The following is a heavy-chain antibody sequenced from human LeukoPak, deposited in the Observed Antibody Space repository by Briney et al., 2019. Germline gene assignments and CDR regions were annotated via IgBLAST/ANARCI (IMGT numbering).Heavy chain of an antibody. CDR2: INPSSGST. J-gene: IGHJ4*02. CDR1: GYTFTNYY. CDR3: ARVYSNSQFDY. Sequence: ASVKVSCKSSGYTFTNYYIHWVGQAPGQGLEWMAIINPSSGSTSYAQKFQGRVTMTRDTSTSTVYMELSSLRSEDTAMYYCARVYSNSQFDYWGQGTLVTVSS. D-gene: IGHD6-13*01. V-gene: IGHV1-46*01.